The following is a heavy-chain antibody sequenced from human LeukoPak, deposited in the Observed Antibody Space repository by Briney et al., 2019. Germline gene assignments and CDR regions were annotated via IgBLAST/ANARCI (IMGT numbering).Heavy chain of an antibody. V-gene: IGHV1-2*02. J-gene: IGHJ4*02. CDR3: ARGSGYSGYDFDY. Sequence: ASVKVSFKASGYTFTIYGISWVRQAPGQGLEWMGWINPNSGGTNYAQKFQGRVTITRDTSISTAYMELSRLRSDDTAVYYCARGSGYSGYDFDYWGQGTLVTVSS. D-gene: IGHD5-12*01. CDR2: INPNSGGT. CDR1: GYTFTIYG.